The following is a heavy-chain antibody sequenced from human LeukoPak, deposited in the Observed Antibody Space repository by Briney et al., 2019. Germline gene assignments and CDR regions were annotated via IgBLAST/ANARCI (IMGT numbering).Heavy chain of an antibody. V-gene: IGHV3-23*01. CDR2: ISGSGGST. Sequence: GGSLRLSCAASGFTFSSYAMSWVRQAPGKGLEWVSAISGSGGSTYYADSVKGRFTISRDNSKNTLYLQMNSLRAEDTAVCYCAKAGSGSYTFDYWGQGTLVTVSS. CDR1: GFTFSSYA. CDR3: AKAGSGSYTFDY. J-gene: IGHJ4*02. D-gene: IGHD1-26*01.